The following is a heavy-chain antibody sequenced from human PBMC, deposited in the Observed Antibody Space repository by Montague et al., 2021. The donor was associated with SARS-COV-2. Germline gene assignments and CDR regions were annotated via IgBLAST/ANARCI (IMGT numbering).Heavy chain of an antibody. CDR3: ARREYSYGWGD. D-gene: IGHD5-18*01. CDR1: GGPISGSSDY. V-gene: IGHV4-39*01. Sequence: SETLSLTCTATGGPISGSSDYWGWIRQSPGKGLEWIASVDYSGNTXYSPSLKSRLTISVDTSKNQFSLKLNSVTAADTALYYCARREYSYGWGDWGQGTLVTVSS. CDR2: VDYSGNT. J-gene: IGHJ4*02.